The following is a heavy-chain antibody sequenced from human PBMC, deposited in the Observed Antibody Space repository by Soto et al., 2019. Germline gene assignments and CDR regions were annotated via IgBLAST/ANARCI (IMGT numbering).Heavy chain of an antibody. CDR2: ISAYNGDT. J-gene: IGHJ4*02. CDR3: AKDVTAMPQRDIVVVVAATGLYYFDY. Sequence: ASVKVSCKASGYTSTTYGISWVRQAPGQGLEWMGWISAYNGDTKHAQKFQGRVTMTTDTSTSTAYMELRSLRSDDTAVYYCAKDVTAMPQRDIVVVVAATGLYYFDYWGQGTLVTVSS. D-gene: IGHD2-15*01. CDR1: GYTSTTYG. V-gene: IGHV1-18*01.